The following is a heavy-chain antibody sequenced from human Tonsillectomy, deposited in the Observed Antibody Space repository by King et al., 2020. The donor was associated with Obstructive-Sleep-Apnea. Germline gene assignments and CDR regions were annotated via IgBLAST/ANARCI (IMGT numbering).Heavy chain of an antibody. J-gene: IGHJ4*02. Sequence: VQLVQSGFELKKPGASVKVSCKASGYSFTDYAINWVRQAPGQGLEWLGWLNTNTGNPTYAQDFTGRFVLSLDTSVNTAYLQISDLETEDTAVYYCAREFDVVRGGIDYWGQGTLVTVSS. D-gene: IGHD3-10*01. CDR3: AREFDVVRGGIDY. CDR2: LNTNTGNP. CDR1: GYSFTDYA. V-gene: IGHV7-4-1*02.